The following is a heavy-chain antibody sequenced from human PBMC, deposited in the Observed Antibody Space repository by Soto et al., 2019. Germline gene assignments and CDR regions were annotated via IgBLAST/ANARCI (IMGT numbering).Heavy chain of an antibody. CDR2: ISAYNGNT. CDR3: ARNSPPVEY. J-gene: IGHJ4*02. V-gene: IGHV1-18*01. Sequence: QVQLVQSGAEVKQPGASVKVSCKASGYTFSSHGISWVRQAPEQGLEWMGWISAYNGNTKYAQKIQGRVTMTTDTFKSTAYIELKSLRSDDTDMYYLARNSPPVEYCGQGTLVTVSS. CDR1: GYTFSSHG.